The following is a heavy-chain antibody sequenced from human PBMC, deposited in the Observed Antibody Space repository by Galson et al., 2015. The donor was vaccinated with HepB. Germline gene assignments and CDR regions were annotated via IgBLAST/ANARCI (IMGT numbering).Heavy chain of an antibody. D-gene: IGHD1-26*01. CDR3: ARDEGAGVWGAFDI. J-gene: IGHJ3*02. CDR2: IWYDGSNK. CDR1: GFTFSSYG. Sequence: SLRLSCAASGFTFSSYGMHWVRQAPGKGLEWVAVIWYDGSNKYYADSVKGRFTISRDNSKNTLYLQMNSLRAEDTAVYYCARDEGAGVWGAFDIWGQGTMVTVSS. V-gene: IGHV3-33*01.